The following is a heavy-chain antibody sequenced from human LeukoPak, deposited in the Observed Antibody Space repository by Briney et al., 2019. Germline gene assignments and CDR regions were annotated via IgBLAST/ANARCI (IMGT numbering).Heavy chain of an antibody. V-gene: IGHV1-46*01. Sequence: ASVKVSCKASGYTFTSHFMHWVRQAPGQGLEWMGIINPRGGSTSYTQKFQGRVTMTRDTSTSTVYMELSSLRSDDTAVYYCPRAGYCGDAGCRGGSAFDVWGQGTMVTVSS. D-gene: IGHD2-21*01. J-gene: IGHJ3*01. CDR2: INPRGGST. CDR3: PRAGYCGDAGCRGGSAFDV. CDR1: GYTFTSHF.